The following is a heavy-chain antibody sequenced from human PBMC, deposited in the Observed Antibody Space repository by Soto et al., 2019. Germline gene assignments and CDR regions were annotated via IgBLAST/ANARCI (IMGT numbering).Heavy chain of an antibody. CDR2: IIPIFGTA. Sequence: SVKVSCKASGGTFSSYAISWVRQAPGQGLEWMGGIIPIFGTANYAQKFQGRVTITADKSTSTAYMELTSLRSEDTAVYYCARELQGLYYFDYWGQGTLVTVSS. CDR3: ARELQGLYYFDY. J-gene: IGHJ4*02. CDR1: GGTFSSYA. V-gene: IGHV1-69*06. D-gene: IGHD2-15*01.